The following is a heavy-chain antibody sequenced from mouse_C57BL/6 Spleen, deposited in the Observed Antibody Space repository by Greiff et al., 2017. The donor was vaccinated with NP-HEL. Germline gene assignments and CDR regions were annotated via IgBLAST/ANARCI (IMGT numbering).Heavy chain of an antibody. CDR1: GYTFTSYW. CDR3: ARSQTGTEGFDY. Sequence: QVQLQQSGAELVMPGASVKLSCKASGYTFTSYWMHWVKQRPGQGLEWIGEIDPSDSYTNYNQKFKGKSTLTVDKSSSTAYMQLSSLTSEDSAVYYCARSQTGTEGFDYWGQGTTLTVSS. J-gene: IGHJ2*01. D-gene: IGHD4-1*01. V-gene: IGHV1-69*01. CDR2: IDPSDSYT.